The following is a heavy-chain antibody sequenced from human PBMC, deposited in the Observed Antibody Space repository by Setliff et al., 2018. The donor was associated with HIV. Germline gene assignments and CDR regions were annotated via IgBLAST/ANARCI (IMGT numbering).Heavy chain of an antibody. CDR1: GGSISSGSYY. V-gene: IGHV4-61*09. D-gene: IGHD6-13*01. CDR3: AGWSSWRKYNWFDP. Sequence: SETLSLTCTVSGGSISSGSYYWSWIRQPAGKGLEWIGHINTSGSTNYNPSLKSRVTISVDTSKNQFSLKLSSVTAADTAVYYCAGWSSWRKYNWFDPWGQGTLVTVSS. CDR2: INTSGST. J-gene: IGHJ5*02.